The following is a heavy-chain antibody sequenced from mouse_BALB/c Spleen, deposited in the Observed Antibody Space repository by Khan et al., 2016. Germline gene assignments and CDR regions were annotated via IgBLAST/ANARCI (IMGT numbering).Heavy chain of an antibody. V-gene: IGHV1S81*02. Sequence: QVQLQQPGAELVNPGASVNLSCKASGYTLTSYWMYWVKQRPGQGLEWIGEINPSNGRTNYNEKFKSKATLTVDKSSSTAYMQLSSPTSEDSAVYYCARLQINFDYWGQGTTLTVSS. CDR3: ARLQINFDY. J-gene: IGHJ2*01. CDR1: GYTLTSYW. CDR2: INPSNGRT.